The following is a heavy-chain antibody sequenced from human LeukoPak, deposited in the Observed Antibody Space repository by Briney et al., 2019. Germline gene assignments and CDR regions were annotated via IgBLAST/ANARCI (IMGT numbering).Heavy chain of an antibody. V-gene: IGHV1-18*01. CDR2: ISAYNGNT. J-gene: IGHJ4*02. CDR3: AVWFGGGFSDY. CDR1: AYTFTIYG. D-gene: IGHD3-10*01. Sequence: ASVKVTCNASAYTFTIYGISLVRQAPAQGLELMGWISAYNGNTNYAQKLQGRVTMTTDTSTSTAYMELSSLRSEDTAVYYCAVWFGGGFSDYWGQGTLVIVSS.